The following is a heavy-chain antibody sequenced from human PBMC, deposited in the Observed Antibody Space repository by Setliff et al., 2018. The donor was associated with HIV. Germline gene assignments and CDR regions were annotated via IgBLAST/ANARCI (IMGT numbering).Heavy chain of an antibody. Sequence: GASVKVSCKASGGIFRNYAINWVRQAPGQGLEWMGGIIPLLGTPNYAHKFQGRVTITADKYSSTVYMELSSLRSEDSAVFYCARDRSGIAVAAPDAFDVWGQGTMVTVSS. V-gene: IGHV1-69*06. J-gene: IGHJ3*01. D-gene: IGHD6-19*01. CDR1: GGIFRNYA. CDR3: ARDRSGIAVAAPDAFDV. CDR2: IIPLLGTP.